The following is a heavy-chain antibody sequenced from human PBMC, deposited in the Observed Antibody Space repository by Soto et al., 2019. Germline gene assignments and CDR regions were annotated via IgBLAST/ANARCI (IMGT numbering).Heavy chain of an antibody. V-gene: IGHV4-59*08. J-gene: IGHJ2*01. Sequence: SETLSLTCTVSGGSISSYYWSWIRQPPGKGLEWIGYIYYSGSTNYNPSLKSRVTISVDTSKNQFSLKLSSVTAADTAVYYCARRSASNWYFDLWGRGTLVTVSS. CDR2: IYYSGST. CDR3: ARRSASNWYFDL. CDR1: GGSISSYY. D-gene: IGHD2-2*01.